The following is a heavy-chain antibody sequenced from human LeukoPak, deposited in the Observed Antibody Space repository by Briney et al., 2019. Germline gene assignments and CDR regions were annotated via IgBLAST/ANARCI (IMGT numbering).Heavy chain of an antibody. CDR2: INPNSGGT. J-gene: IGHJ3*02. Sequence: GASVKVSCKASGYTFTGYYMHWVRQAPGQGLEWMGWINPNSGGTNYAQKFQGRVTMTTDTSTYTAYMELRSLRSDDTAVYYCARGGYSYGQHAFDIWGQGTMVTVSS. D-gene: IGHD5-18*01. V-gene: IGHV1-2*02. CDR3: ARGGYSYGQHAFDI. CDR1: GYTFTGYY.